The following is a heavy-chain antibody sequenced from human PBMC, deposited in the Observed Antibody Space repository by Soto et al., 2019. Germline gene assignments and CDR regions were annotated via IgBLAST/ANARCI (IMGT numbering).Heavy chain of an antibody. CDR2: IKRDGSDT. Sequence: EEQLVESGGGLVQPGGSLRLSCAASGLTFSSYWMHWVRQAPGKGLVWVSRIKRDGSDTSYAGSVKGRFTISRDNAKSILYLQMNNLRAEDTAVYYCARDDGTGPYYTPSWGQGTLVTVSS. CDR3: ARDDGTGPYYTPS. CDR1: GLTFSSYW. D-gene: IGHD3-10*01. J-gene: IGHJ5*02. V-gene: IGHV3-74*01.